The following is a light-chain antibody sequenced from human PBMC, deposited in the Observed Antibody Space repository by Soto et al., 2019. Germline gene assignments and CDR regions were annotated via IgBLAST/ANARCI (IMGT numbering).Light chain of an antibody. Sequence: DIQLTQSPSFLSASVGDRVTITCRASQGISSYLAWYQQKPAKAPKLLIYAASTLQSGVPSRFSGSESGTEFTLTISSLQPEDFATYYCQQLNTYPFTFGGGTKVEIK. CDR3: QQLNTYPFT. V-gene: IGKV1-9*01. CDR1: QGISSY. J-gene: IGKJ4*01. CDR2: AAS.